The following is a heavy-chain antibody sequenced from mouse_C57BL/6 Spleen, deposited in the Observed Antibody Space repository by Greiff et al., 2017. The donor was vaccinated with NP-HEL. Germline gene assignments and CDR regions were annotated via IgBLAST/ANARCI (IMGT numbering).Heavy chain of an antibody. CDR2: IYPGDGDT. Sequence: VQLQESGAELVKPGASVKISCKASGYAFSSYWMNWVKQRPGKGLEWIGQIYPGDGDTNYNGKFKGKATLTADKSSSTAYMQLSSLTSEDSAVYFCARGLIYYDYPAWFAYWGQGTLVTVSA. V-gene: IGHV1-80*01. D-gene: IGHD2-4*01. CDR3: ARGLIYYDYPAWFAY. J-gene: IGHJ3*01. CDR1: GYAFSSYW.